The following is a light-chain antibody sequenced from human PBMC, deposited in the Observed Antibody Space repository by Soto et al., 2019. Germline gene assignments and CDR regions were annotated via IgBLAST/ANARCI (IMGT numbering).Light chain of an antibody. CDR3: QQYNSPWT. Sequence: DLQMTQSPSTLSASVGDRVTITCRASQSISSWLAWYQQKPGRAPKLLIYKASSLESGVPSRFSGSGSGTELTLTISSLQPDDFATYYCQQYNSPWTFGQGTKVEFK. CDR1: QSISSW. CDR2: KAS. J-gene: IGKJ1*01. V-gene: IGKV1-5*03.